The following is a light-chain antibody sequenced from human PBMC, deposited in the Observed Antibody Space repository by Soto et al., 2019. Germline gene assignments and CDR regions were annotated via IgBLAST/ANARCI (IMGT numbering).Light chain of an antibody. V-gene: IGLV2-18*01. CDR1: SIDVGNFDL. Sequence: QSVLTQPPSASGSPGQSVTISCTGTSIDVGNFDLVSWYQQPPGTAPKLLIYQVSNRPSGVPDRFSGSQSGNTASLTISGLQAEDEADYYCSLKTSSVTWVFGGGTKVTVL. CDR3: SLKTSSVTWV. J-gene: IGLJ3*02. CDR2: QVS.